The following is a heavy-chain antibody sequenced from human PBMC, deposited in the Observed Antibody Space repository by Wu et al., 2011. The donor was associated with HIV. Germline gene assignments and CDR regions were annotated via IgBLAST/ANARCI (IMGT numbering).Heavy chain of an antibody. Sequence: QVQLVQSGAEVKKPGASVKVSCKASGYTFNNYDINWVRQAPGQGLEWMGWMNPLRGDSGFAPNFQGRVTMSRNTSIATAYMEVGGLRSEDSAVYYCARVGRITIFGVASPWPYWGQGTLVTVSS. V-gene: IGHV1-8*02. D-gene: IGHD3-3*01. CDR3: ARVGRITIFGVASPWPY. CDR1: GYTFNNYD. CDR2: MNPLRGDS. J-gene: IGHJ4*02.